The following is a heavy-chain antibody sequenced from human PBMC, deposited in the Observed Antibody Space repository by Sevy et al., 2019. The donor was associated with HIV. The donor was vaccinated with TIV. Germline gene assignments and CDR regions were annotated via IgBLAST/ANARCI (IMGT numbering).Heavy chain of an antibody. CDR1: GGSITSLY. CDR3: AGENAWGRGYS. CDR2: IYYNGHI. V-gene: IGHV4-59*08. D-gene: IGHD1-26*01. J-gene: IGHJ4*02. Sequence: SETLSLTCTVSGGSITSLYWNWIRQPPGKGLEWIANIYYNGHINYNPSLMSRVPLSLDTSTNQFSLRLSSVTAADTAMYYCAGENAWGRGYSWGQGTLVTVSS.